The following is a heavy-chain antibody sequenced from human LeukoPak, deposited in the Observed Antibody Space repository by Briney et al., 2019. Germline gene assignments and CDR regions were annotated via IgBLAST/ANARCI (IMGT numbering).Heavy chain of an antibody. J-gene: IGHJ3*02. D-gene: IGHD3-10*01. CDR2: IHYGENT. CDR1: GDSINSYY. Sequence: SETLSLTCTVSGDSINSYYWNWIRQPPGKGLEWIGYIHYGENTNYNPSLKSRVTISLDTSRKFFSLNLSSVTAADTAVYYCARLTGITAFDIWGQGTMVTVSS. V-gene: IGHV4-59*01. CDR3: ARLTGITAFDI.